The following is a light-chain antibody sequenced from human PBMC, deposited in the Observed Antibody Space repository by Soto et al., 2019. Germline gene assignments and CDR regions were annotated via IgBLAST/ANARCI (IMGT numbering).Light chain of an antibody. J-gene: IGLJ2*01. Sequence: QSALTQPPSVSGAPGQRVSISCTGSSSNIGAGYDVHWYQQLPGTAPKLLIYTNNIRPSRVPDRFSGSKSGTSASLAITGLQAEDEADYYCQSYDNTLSGLVLFGGGTQLTVL. V-gene: IGLV1-40*01. CDR2: TNN. CDR1: SSNIGAGYD. CDR3: QSYDNTLSGLVL.